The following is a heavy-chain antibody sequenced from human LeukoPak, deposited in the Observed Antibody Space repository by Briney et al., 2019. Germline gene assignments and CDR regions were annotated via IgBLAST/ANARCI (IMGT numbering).Heavy chain of an antibody. Sequence: SETLSLTCTVSGGSIISSSNYYWDWIRQPPGKGLEWIGSIYYTGSTYYNPSVKSRVTISVDTSKNQFSLKLSSVTAADSAVYYCARQPVWFGGIDIWGQGTMVTISS. CDR2: IYYTGST. CDR3: ARQPVWFGGIDI. J-gene: IGHJ3*02. CDR1: GGSIISSSNYY. V-gene: IGHV4-39*01. D-gene: IGHD3-10*01.